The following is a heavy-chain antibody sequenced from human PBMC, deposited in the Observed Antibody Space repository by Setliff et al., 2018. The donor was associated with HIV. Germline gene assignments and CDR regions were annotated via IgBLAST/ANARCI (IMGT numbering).Heavy chain of an antibody. CDR2: IYYSGST. J-gene: IGHJ6*02. D-gene: IGHD5-12*01. CDR3: ARDNLYSGYDPGYYYYGMDV. Sequence: SENLSLTCSFSGGSISGHYWSWIRQPPGKGLEWIGYIYYSGSTNYNPSLKSRVTISVDTSKNQFSLKLSSVTAADTAVYYCARDNLYSGYDPGYYYYGMDVWGQGTTVTVSS. CDR1: GGSISGHY. V-gene: IGHV4-59*11.